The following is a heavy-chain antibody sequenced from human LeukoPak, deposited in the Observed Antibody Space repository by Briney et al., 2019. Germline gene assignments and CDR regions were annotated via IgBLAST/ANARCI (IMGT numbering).Heavy chain of an antibody. CDR1: GFTFDDYG. CDR2: INWNGGST. V-gene: IGHV3-20*04. Sequence: GGSLRLSCAASGFTFDDYGMSWVRQAPGKGLEWVSGINWNGGSTGYADSVKGRFTISRDTSKNTLYLQMNSLRAEDTAVYYCARSSYDFWSGNYYYYMDVWGKGTTVTVSS. J-gene: IGHJ6*03. CDR3: ARSSYDFWSGNYYYYMDV. D-gene: IGHD3-3*01.